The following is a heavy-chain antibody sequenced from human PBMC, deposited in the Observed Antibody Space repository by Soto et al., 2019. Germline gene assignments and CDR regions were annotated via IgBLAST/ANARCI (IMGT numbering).Heavy chain of an antibody. D-gene: IGHD1-26*01. V-gene: IGHV1-2*02. Sequence: QVQLVQSGAEVKKPGASVKVSCKASGYTFTGYYIHWVRQAPGQGLEWMGWINPNSGGTNYAQKFQGRVTLTIDTSISTAYMELSRLRSDDTAVYFCARAQVSGTIEIGFSVWGQGTLVSVSS. CDR1: GYTFTGYY. CDR3: ARAQVSGTIEIGFSV. J-gene: IGHJ3*01. CDR2: INPNSGGT.